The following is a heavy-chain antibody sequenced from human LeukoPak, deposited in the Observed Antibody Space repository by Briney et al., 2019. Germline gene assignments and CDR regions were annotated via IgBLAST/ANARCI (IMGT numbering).Heavy chain of an antibody. CDR1: GGTFSSYA. Sequence: ASVTVSCKASGGTFSSYAISWVRQAAGQGLEGMGGIIPIFGKAKYAQKFEGRVTITTDESTGTAYMELSSMRSEDTVAYYCARAHAVSYYYDSSGFRRAFDIWGQGTMVTVSS. V-gene: IGHV1-69*05. J-gene: IGHJ3*02. CDR3: ARAHAVSYYYDSSGFRRAFDI. D-gene: IGHD3-22*01. CDR2: IIPIFGKA.